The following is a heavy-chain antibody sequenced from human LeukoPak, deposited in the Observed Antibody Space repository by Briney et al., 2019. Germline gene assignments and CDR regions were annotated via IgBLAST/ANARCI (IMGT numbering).Heavy chain of an antibody. D-gene: IGHD6-13*01. J-gene: IGHJ4*02. V-gene: IGHV3-30*18. CDR2: ISYDGSNK. Sequence: PGGSLRLSCAASGFTFSSYGMHWVRQAPGKGLEWVAVISYDGSNKYYADSVKGRFTISRDNSKNTLYLQMNSLRAEDTAVYYCAKEFSSSWYYYFDYWGQGTLVTVSS. CDR3: AKEFSSSWYYYFDY. CDR1: GFTFSSYG.